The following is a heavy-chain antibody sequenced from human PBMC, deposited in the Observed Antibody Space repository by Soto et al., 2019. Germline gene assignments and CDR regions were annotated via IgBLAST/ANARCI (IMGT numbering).Heavy chain of an antibody. Sequence: ESLKISCVASALTFSSYAMNWVRQPAGTGLESVSAINMGGGCTFYADSVKGRFPISRDNSKNTLYLQMNSLTAEDTPGYYCAADRGCSSWFYDLDVWGQGTLVTVSS. CDR1: ALTFSSYA. D-gene: IGHD3-3*01. V-gene: IGHV3-23*05. CDR2: INMGGGCT. CDR3: AADRGCSSWFYDLDV. J-gene: IGHJ4*01.